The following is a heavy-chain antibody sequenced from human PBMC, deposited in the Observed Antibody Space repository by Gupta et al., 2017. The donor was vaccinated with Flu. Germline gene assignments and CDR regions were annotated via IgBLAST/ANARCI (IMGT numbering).Heavy chain of an antibody. CDR1: GVTVSGTY. V-gene: IGHV3-53*01. D-gene: IGHD3-22*01. CDR3: ARGCDSATCRDAFDI. J-gene: IGHJ3*02. Sequence: EAQLVESGGGLIQPGGSLRLSCAASGVTVSGTYMSWVRQAPGKGLEWVSVIYLDGTTYYVDSVKGRSTISRDTSQNTLFFEMSGLRAEDTAVYYCARGCDSATCRDAFDIWGQGTRVTVSS. CDR2: IYLDGTT.